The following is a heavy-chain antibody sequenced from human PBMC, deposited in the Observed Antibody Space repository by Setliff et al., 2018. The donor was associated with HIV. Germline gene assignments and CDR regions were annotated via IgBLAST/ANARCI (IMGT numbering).Heavy chain of an antibody. CDR1: GGSISTYY. D-gene: IGHD5-18*01. CDR2: IYTSGST. J-gene: IGHJ4*02. Sequence: TSETLSLTCSVSGGSISTYYWSWIRQPAGKGLEWIGRIYTSGSTNYNPSLKSRVTISVDTSKNQFSLKLSSVTAADTAIYYCARTRGYTYGYIDYWGQGTLVTVSS. V-gene: IGHV4-4*07. CDR3: ARTRGYTYGYIDY.